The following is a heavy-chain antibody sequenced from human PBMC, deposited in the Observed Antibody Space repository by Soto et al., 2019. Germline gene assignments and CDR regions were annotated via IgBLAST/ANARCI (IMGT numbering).Heavy chain of an antibody. CDR3: AKGQWFGELSSTMSYYMDV. CDR2: ISGSGGST. CDR1: GFTFSSYA. Sequence: GGSLRLSCAASGFTFSSYAMSWVRQAPGKGLEWVSAISGSGGSTYYADSVKGRFTISRDNSKNTLYLQMNSLRAEDTAVYYCAKGQWFGELSSTMSYYMDVWGKGTTVTVSS. V-gene: IGHV3-23*01. D-gene: IGHD3-10*01. J-gene: IGHJ6*03.